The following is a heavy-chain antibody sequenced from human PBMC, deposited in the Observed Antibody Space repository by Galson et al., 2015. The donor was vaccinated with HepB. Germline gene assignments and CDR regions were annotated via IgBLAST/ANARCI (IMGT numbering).Heavy chain of an antibody. CDR1: GYTFTSDG. CDR2: ISAYNGNT. D-gene: IGHD3-22*01. CDR3: ARGDYDSSGPYYFDY. V-gene: IGHV1-18*04. Sequence: SVKVSCKASGYTFTSDGISWVRQAPGQGLEWMGWISAYNGNTNYAQKLQGRVTMTTDTSTSTAYMELRSLRSDDTAVYYCARGDYDSSGPYYFDYWGQGTLVTVSS. J-gene: IGHJ4*02.